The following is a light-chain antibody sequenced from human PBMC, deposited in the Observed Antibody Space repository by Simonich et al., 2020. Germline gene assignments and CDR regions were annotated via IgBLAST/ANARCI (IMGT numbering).Light chain of an antibody. V-gene: IGLV2-14*01. CDR1: SSDVGGYKY. CDR3: SSYTSSSTWV. J-gene: IGLJ3*02. Sequence: QSALTQPASVSGSPGQSITISCTGTSSDVGGYKYVSWSQQHPGKSPKLMIYDVSKRPSGVSNRFSGSKSGNTASLTISGLQAEDEADYYCSSYTSSSTWVFGGGTKLTVL. CDR2: DVS.